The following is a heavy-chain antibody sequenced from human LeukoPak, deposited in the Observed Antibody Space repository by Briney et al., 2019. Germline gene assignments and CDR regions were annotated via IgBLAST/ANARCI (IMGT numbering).Heavy chain of an antibody. Sequence: GGSLRLSCAASGFTVSSYAMHWVRQAPGKGLEWVAVISYDGSNKYYADSVKGRFTISRDNSKNTLYLQMNSLRAEDTAVYYCARDQHIVVVTAIQDYYYGMDVWGQGTTVTVSS. CDR2: ISYDGSNK. J-gene: IGHJ6*02. CDR3: ARDQHIVVVTAIQDYYYGMDV. CDR1: GFTVSSYA. D-gene: IGHD2-21*02. V-gene: IGHV3-30-3*01.